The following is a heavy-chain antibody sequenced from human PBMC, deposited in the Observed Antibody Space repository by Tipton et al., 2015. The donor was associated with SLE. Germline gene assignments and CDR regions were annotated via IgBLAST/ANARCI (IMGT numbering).Heavy chain of an antibody. CDR1: GGSFSVYY. Sequence: LRLSCAVHGGSFSVYYWSWIRQSPEKGLERIGEINHRGDSNYNPSLKSRVAISLDTSKTQFSLRLSSVTAADTASYFCARGGKTTSFTRAFDIWGQGTMATVSS. J-gene: IGHJ3*02. CDR3: ARGGKTTSFTRAFDI. D-gene: IGHD2-2*01. CDR2: INHRGDS. V-gene: IGHV4-34*01.